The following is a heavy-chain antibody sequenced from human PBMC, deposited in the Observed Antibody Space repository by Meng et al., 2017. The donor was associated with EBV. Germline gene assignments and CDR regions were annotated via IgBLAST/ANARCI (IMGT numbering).Heavy chain of an antibody. CDR2: MNPNSGNT. CDR3: ARGRGVYCSGGSCYPGWFDP. CDR1: GYTFTSYD. V-gene: IGHV1-8*01. Sequence: QVRRGQSGAEGKKPGASVKVSCKASGYTFTSYDINWVRQATGQGLEWMGWMNPNSGNTGYAQKFQGRVTMTRNTSISTAYMELSSLRSEDTAVYYCARGRGVYCSGGSCYPGWFDPWGQGTLVTVSS. J-gene: IGHJ5*02. D-gene: IGHD2-15*01.